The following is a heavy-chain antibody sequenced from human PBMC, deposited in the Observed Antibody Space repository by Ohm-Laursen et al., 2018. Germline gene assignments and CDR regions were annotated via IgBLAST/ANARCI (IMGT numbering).Heavy chain of an antibody. CDR2: ISWNSGTI. Sequence: SLRLSCAASGFTFDDYAMHWVRQAPGKGLEWVSGISWNSGTIGYADSVKGRFTISRDNAKNSLYLQMNSLRAEDTAVYYCARWVHYYDSSGYPYWGQGTLVTVS. CDR1: GFTFDDYA. J-gene: IGHJ4*02. V-gene: IGHV3-9*01. D-gene: IGHD3-22*01. CDR3: ARWVHYYDSSGYPY.